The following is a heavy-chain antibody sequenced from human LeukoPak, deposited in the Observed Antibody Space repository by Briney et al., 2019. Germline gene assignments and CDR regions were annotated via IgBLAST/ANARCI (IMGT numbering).Heavy chain of an antibody. CDR2: IIPILGIA. J-gene: IGHJ4*02. Sequence: ASVKVSCKASGGTFSSYAISWVRQAPGQGLEWMGRIIPILGIANYAQKFQGRVTITADKSTSTAYMELSSPRSEDTAVYYCARDGGSGSPFDYWGQGTLVTVSS. D-gene: IGHD1-26*01. CDR3: ARDGGSGSPFDY. CDR1: GGTFSSYA. V-gene: IGHV1-69*04.